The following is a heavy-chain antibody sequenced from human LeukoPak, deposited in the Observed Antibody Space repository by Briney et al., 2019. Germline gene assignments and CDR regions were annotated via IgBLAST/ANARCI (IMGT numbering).Heavy chain of an antibody. V-gene: IGHV3-7*01. CDR3: ARVLSWGFFDF. CDR1: GFTFSNYW. Sequence: GGSLRLSCAVSGFTFSNYWMSWVRQAPGKGLEWVARIKEDGSGENYVDSVQGRFTISRDNAKNSLYLQMNSLRAEDTAVYYCARVLSWGFFDFWGQGTLVAVSS. D-gene: IGHD3-16*01. CDR2: IKEDGSGE. J-gene: IGHJ4*02.